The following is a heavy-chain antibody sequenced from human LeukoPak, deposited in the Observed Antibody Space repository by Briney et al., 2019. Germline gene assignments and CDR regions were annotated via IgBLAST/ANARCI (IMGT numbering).Heavy chain of an antibody. Sequence: GGPLRLSCAASGFTVSSNYMSWVRQAPGKGLEWVSVIYSGGSTYYADSVKGRSTISRDNSKNTLYLQMNSLRAEDTAVYYCARDYGDHGVGYYYYYGMDVWGQGTTVTVSS. CDR2: IYSGGST. V-gene: IGHV3-53*01. CDR3: ARDYGDHGVGYYYYYGMDV. D-gene: IGHD4-17*01. CDR1: GFTVSSNY. J-gene: IGHJ6*02.